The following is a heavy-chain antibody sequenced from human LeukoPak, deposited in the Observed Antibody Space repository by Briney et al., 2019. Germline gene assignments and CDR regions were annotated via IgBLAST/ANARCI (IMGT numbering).Heavy chain of an antibody. J-gene: IGHJ6*03. D-gene: IGHD6-19*01. CDR1: GYTLTELS. CDR3: ARRQSGPYYYYYHYMDV. Sequence: GASVKVSCTVSGYTLTELSIHWVRQAPGQGLEWMGWINPNSGGTNYAQKFQGRVTMTRDTSISTAYMELSRLRSDDTAVYYCARRQSGPYYYYYHYMDVWGKGTTVTVSS. CDR2: INPNSGGT. V-gene: IGHV1-2*02.